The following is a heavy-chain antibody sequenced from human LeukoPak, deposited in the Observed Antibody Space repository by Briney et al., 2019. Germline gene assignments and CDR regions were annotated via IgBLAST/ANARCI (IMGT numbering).Heavy chain of an antibody. V-gene: IGHV3-74*01. Sequence: GGPLRLSCAASGFTFSSYWIYWVRQAPGKGLVWVSRINNDGTTTNFAGSVKGRFTISRDNAKNTVYLQMNSLRAEDTAVYYCTRDITLTRGGRSDYWGQGTLVTVSS. CDR1: GFTFSSYW. CDR3: TRDITLTRGGRSDY. D-gene: IGHD3-10*01. J-gene: IGHJ4*02. CDR2: INNDGTTT.